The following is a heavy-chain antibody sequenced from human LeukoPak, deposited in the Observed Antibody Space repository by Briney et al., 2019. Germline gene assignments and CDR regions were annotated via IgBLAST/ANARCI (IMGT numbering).Heavy chain of an antibody. CDR3: ARGWYSSSWYFDY. D-gene: IGHD6-13*01. V-gene: IGHV4-34*01. Sequence: SETLSLTCAVYGGSFSGYYWSWIRQPPGKGLECIGEINHSGSTNYNSSLKSRVTISVDTSKNQFSLKLSSVTAADTAVYYCARGWYSSSWYFDYWGQGTLVTVSS. CDR1: GGSFSGYY. J-gene: IGHJ4*02. CDR2: INHSGST.